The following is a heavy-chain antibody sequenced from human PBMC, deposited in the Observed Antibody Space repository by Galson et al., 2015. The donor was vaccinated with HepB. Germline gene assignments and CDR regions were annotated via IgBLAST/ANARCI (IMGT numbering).Heavy chain of an antibody. CDR3: ARRLLMMDYFDY. CDR1: GFTFDDYA. V-gene: IGHV3-9*01. Sequence: SLRLSCAASGFTFDDYAMHWVRQAPGKGLEWVSGISWNSGSIGYVDSVKGRFTISRDNAKNSLYLQMNSLRAEDTAVYYCARRLLMMDYFDYWGQGTLVTVSS. CDR2: ISWNSGSI. J-gene: IGHJ4*02. D-gene: IGHD3-9*01.